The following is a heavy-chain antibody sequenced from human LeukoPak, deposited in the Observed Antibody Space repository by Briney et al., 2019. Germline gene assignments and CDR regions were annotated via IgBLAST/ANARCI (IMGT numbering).Heavy chain of an antibody. Sequence: SGPTLVNPTQTLTLTCTFSGFSLDTNGMCVSWVRQPPGKALEWLALIDWDDDKYYSPSLRTRLTISKDTSKNQVVLTMTNMDPVDTGTYYCARTSSGYTHGYFFDFWGQGTLVTVSS. V-gene: IGHV2-70*20. CDR1: GFSLDTNGMC. CDR2: IDWDDDK. D-gene: IGHD5-18*01. CDR3: ARTSSGYTHGYFFDF. J-gene: IGHJ4*02.